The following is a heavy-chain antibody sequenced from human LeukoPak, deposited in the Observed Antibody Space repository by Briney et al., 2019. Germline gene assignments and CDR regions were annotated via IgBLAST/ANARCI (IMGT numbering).Heavy chain of an antibody. D-gene: IGHD2-2*02. V-gene: IGHV1-2*02. CDR1: GYTFTIYY. Sequence: ASVTVSFKASGYTFTIYYMHWVRQAPGQGLEWMGWINPNSGATSYAQRFQGRVTITRDTSISTAYMELSGLTSDDTAVYYCARNPPYCTSTSCYNDYWGQGTLVTVSS. CDR2: INPNSGAT. J-gene: IGHJ4*02. CDR3: ARNPPYCTSTSCYNDY.